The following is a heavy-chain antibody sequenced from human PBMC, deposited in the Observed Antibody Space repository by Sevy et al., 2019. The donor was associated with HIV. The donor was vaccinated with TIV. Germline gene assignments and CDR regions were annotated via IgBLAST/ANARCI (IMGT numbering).Heavy chain of an antibody. D-gene: IGHD3-3*01. V-gene: IGHV3-30-3*01. Sequence: GGSLRLSCAASGFTFSSYAMHWVRQAPGKGLEWVAVISFDGTNKYYADSVKGRITISRDNSKNTLFVQVNSLRTEDTAVYYCARARDFWSGYIDYWGQGTLATVSS. CDR3: ARARDFWSGYIDY. CDR2: ISFDGTNK. CDR1: GFTFSSYA. J-gene: IGHJ4*02.